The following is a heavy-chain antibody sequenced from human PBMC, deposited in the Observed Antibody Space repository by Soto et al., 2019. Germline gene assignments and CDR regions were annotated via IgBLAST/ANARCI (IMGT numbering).Heavy chain of an antibody. D-gene: IGHD3-22*01. CDR2: IHYSETI. CDR3: ARAHRYYDYPDI. J-gene: IGHJ3*02. Sequence: QVQLQESGPGLVKASQTLSLTCTVSGASVNSDDYYWSWVRQPPGRGLEWIGYIHYSETIYYNPSLKSRVQILVETFKNQFSLEVSSVTAADTAVYYCARAHRYYDYPDIWGQGTTVTVSS. CDR1: GASVNSDDYY. V-gene: IGHV4-30-4*01.